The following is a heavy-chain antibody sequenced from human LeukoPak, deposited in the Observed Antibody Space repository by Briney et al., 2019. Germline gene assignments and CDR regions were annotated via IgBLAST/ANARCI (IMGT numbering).Heavy chain of an antibody. J-gene: IGHJ4*02. CDR2: INHSGST. Sequence: SETLSLTCAVYGGSFSGYYWSWIRQPPGKGLEWIGEINHSGSTNYNPSLKSRVTISVDTSKNQFSLKLSSVTAADTAVYYCARGQNNYGPTYWGQGTLVNVSA. D-gene: IGHD5-18*01. CDR1: GGSFSGYY. CDR3: ARGQNNYGPTY. V-gene: IGHV4-34*01.